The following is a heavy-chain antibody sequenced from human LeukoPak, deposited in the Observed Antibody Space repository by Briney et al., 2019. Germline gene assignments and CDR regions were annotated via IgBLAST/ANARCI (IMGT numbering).Heavy chain of an antibody. V-gene: IGHV4-39*01. CDR2: TYYSGST. Sequence: WVRQPPGKGLEWIGSTYYSGSTYYNPSLKSRVTISADRSKNQFSLKLRSVTAADTAVYYCARKNLSGGRDDAFDIWGQGTMVTVSS. J-gene: IGHJ3*02. CDR3: ARKNLSGGRDDAFDI. D-gene: IGHD1-14*01.